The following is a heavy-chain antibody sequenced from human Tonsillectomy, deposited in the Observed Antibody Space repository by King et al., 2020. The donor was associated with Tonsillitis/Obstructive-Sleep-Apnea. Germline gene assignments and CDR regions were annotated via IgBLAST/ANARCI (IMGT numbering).Heavy chain of an antibody. V-gene: IGHV3-23*04. J-gene: IGHJ5*02. CDR1: GLTFSSYA. Sequence: VQLVESGGGLVQPGGSLRLSCAASGLTFSSYAMSWVRQAPGKGLEWVSDISGSGGSTYYADSVKGRFTISRDNSQNTLYLQMNSLRAVDTAVYYCAKDQCASTSCYHWGQGTLVTVSS. CDR2: ISGSGGST. D-gene: IGHD2-2*01. CDR3: AKDQCASTSCYH.